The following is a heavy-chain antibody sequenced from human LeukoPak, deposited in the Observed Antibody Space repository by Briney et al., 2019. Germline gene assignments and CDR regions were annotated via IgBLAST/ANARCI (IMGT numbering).Heavy chain of an antibody. CDR1: SGSFSGYY. Sequence: PSETLSLTCAVYSGSFSGYYWSWIRQPPGKGLEWIGYIYYSGSTNYNPSLKSRVAISVDTSKNQFSLKLSSVTAADTAVYYCARDTQDLVTEAISNWFDPWGQGTLVTVSS. V-gene: IGHV4-59*01. CDR3: ARDTQDLVTEAISNWFDP. D-gene: IGHD5-12*01. J-gene: IGHJ5*02. CDR2: IYYSGST.